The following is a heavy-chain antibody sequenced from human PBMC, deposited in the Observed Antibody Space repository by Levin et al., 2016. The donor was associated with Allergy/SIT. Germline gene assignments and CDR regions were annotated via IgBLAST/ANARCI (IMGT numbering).Heavy chain of an antibody. CDR2: IRSKAYGGTT. J-gene: IGHJ3*02. D-gene: IGHD5-18*01. V-gene: IGHV3-49*02. CDR3: TRVHTEAFDI. Sequence: WIRQPPGKGLEWVGFIRSKAYGGTTEYAASVKGRFTISRDDSKSIAYLQMNSLKTEDTAVYYCTRVHTEAFDIWGQGTMVTVSS.